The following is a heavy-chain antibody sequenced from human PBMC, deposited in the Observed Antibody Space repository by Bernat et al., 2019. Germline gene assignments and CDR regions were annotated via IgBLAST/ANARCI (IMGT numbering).Heavy chain of an antibody. V-gene: IGHV3-9*01. D-gene: IGHD2-21*02. CDR1: GFTFDDYA. CDR2: ISWNSGSI. J-gene: IGHJ4*02. CDR3: ARERGDCSNYADY. Sequence: EVQLVESGGGLVQPGRSLRLSCAASGFTFDDYAMHWVRQAPGKGLEWVSGISWNSGSIGYADSVKDRFTISRDNSKNTLYLQMNSLRAEDTAVYYCARERGDCSNYADYWGQGTLVTVSS.